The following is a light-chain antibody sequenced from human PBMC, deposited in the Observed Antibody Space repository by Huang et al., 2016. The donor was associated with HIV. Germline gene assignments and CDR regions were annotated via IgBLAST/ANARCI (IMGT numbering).Light chain of an antibody. J-gene: IGKJ1*01. Sequence: DIVMTQSPDSLAVYPVERATINCKSSQSLFYSLSKKNDLAWFQQKPGRPPKVLIYWATTRESGVPDRFSGSGSGTDFTLTINNLQAEDVAVYFCLQYYSVPQTFGHGTKVEIK. V-gene: IGKV4-1*01. CDR2: WAT. CDR1: QSLFYSLSKKND. CDR3: LQYYSVPQT.